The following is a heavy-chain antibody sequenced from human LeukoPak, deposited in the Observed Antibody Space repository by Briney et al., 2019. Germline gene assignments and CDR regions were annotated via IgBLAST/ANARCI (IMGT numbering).Heavy chain of an antibody. CDR1: GFTFISYD. CDR3: ARSRDGYNLWYFDL. V-gene: IGHV3-13*01. D-gene: IGHD5-24*01. J-gene: IGHJ2*01. CDR2: IGTAGDT. Sequence: GGSLRLSCAASGFTFISYDMHWVRQPTGKGLEWVSTIGTAGDTYYPASVKGRFSISTENAKNSLYLQMNSLRAGATAVYYCARSRDGYNLWYFDLWGRGTLVTVSS.